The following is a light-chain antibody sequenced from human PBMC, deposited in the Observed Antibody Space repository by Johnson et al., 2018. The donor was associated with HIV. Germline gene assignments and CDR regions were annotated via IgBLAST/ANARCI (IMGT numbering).Light chain of an antibody. CDR1: SSNIGNNY. CDR2: DNN. V-gene: IGLV1-51*01. CDR3: GTWDNSLSVL. Sequence: QSVLTQPPSVSAAPGQKVTISCSGSSSNIGNNYVSWYQQLPGTAPKLLIYDNNKRPSGIPDRFSGSKSGTSATLGITGLQTGDEADYYCGTWDNSLSVLFGTGTKVTVL. J-gene: IGLJ1*01.